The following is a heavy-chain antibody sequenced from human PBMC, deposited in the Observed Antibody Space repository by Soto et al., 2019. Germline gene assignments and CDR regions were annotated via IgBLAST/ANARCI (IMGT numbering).Heavy chain of an antibody. Sequence: SVKVSCKASGGTFSSYAISWVRQAPGQGLEWMGGIIPIFGTANYAQKFQGRVTITRDTSASTAYMELSSLRSEDTAVYHCARRVPIVVVVAATAFWFDPWGQGTLVTVSS. D-gene: IGHD2-15*01. CDR1: GGTFSSYA. V-gene: IGHV1-69*05. CDR3: ARRVPIVVVVAATAFWFDP. J-gene: IGHJ5*02. CDR2: IIPIFGTA.